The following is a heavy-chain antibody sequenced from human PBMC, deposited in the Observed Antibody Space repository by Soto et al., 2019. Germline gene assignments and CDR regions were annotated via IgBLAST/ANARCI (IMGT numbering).Heavy chain of an antibody. CDR3: VRATYFSDSSGYTRSLDF. D-gene: IGHD3-22*01. CDR2: SRDRAQGYSI. Sequence: EVQLVESGGGLVQPGGSLRLSCAGSGLTLSDHYIDWVRQAPGKGLERVGRSRDRAQGYSIAYAASVKGRFTTSRDESKKSVYLQMNSLKTEDTAVYYCVRATYFSDSSGYTRSLDFWGKGSLVTVSS. J-gene: IGHJ4*02. V-gene: IGHV3-72*01. CDR1: GLTLSDHY.